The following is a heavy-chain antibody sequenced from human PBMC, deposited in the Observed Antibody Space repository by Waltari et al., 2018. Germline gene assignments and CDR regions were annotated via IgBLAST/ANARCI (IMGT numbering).Heavy chain of an antibody. J-gene: IGHJ3*02. CDR2: IYYSGVT. CDR3: ARVLTTGTVAFDI. Sequence: QVQLRESGPGLVQPAETLPPTSVISGDSLSSDLFWGWIRQSPEKGLEWIGNIYYSGVTYYSPFLKSRVFISIDTPRRQFSLKLTSVTAADTAVYYCARVLTTGTVAFDIWGQGTLVTVSS. V-gene: IGHV4-38-2*01. CDR1: GDSLSSDLF. D-gene: IGHD1-7*01.